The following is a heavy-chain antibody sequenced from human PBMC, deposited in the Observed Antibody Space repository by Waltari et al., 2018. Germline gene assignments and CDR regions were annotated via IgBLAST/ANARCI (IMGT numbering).Heavy chain of an antibody. Sequence: EVQLVESGGGLVQPGGSLRLSCAASGFTFSTYWMTWVRQAPGKGLEWVANIKDDGGEKYYVDSVKGRFTISRDNAKNSLYLQMNSLRAEDTAVHYCARAPYYDFGDCWGQGTLVTVSS. D-gene: IGHD3-3*01. CDR3: ARAPYYDFGDC. CDR1: GFTFSTYW. CDR2: IKDDGGEK. J-gene: IGHJ4*02. V-gene: IGHV3-7*01.